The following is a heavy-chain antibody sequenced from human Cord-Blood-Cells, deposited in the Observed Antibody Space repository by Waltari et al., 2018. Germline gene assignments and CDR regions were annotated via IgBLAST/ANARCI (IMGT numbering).Heavy chain of an antibody. CDR2: IIPIFGTG. J-gene: IGHJ4*02. Sequence: QVHLVQSVAEVKKPGSSGKVSCKSSAGTVISSAISWVRRAPGQGVEWLVGIIPIFGTGNYEQKFQGRVTITADESTSTAYMELSSLRSEDTAVYYCARDYSGSYYGVDYWGQGTLVTVSS. CDR1: AGTVISSA. CDR3: ARDYSGSYYGVDY. V-gene: IGHV1-69*01. D-gene: IGHD1-26*01.